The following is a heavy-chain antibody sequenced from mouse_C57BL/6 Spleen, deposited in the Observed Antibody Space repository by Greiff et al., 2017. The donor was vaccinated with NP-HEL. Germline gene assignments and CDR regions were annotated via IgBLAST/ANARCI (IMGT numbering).Heavy chain of an antibody. CDR1: GFSFNTYA. D-gene: IGHD1-1*01. J-gene: IGHJ1*03. V-gene: IGHV10-1*01. CDR2: IRSKSNNYAT. CDR3: VRHYYGSSYWYFDV. Sequence: GGGLVQPKGSLKLSCAASGFSFNTYAMNWVRQAPGKGLEWVARIRSKSNNYATYYAESVKDRSTISRDESESMLYLQMNNLKTEDTAMYYCVRHYYGSSYWYFDVWGTGTTVTVSS.